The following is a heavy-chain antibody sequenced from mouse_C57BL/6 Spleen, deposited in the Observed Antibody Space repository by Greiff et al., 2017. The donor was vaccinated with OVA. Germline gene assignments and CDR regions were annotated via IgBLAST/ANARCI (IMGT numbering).Heavy chain of an antibody. Sequence: QVQLKQPGAELVKPGASVKLSCKASGYTFTSYWMHWVKQRPGQGLEWIGMIHPNSGSTNYNEKFKSKATLTVDKSSSTAYMQLSSLTSEDSAVYYCARPPHYYGSSHWYFDVWGTGTTVTVSS. CDR1: GYTFTSYW. J-gene: IGHJ1*03. CDR2: IHPNSGST. V-gene: IGHV1-64*01. CDR3: ARPPHYYGSSHWYFDV. D-gene: IGHD1-1*01.